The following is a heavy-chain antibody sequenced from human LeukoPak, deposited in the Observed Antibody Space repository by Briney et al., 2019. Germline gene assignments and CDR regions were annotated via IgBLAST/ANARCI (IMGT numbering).Heavy chain of an antibody. J-gene: IGHJ4*02. D-gene: IGHD4-17*01. Sequence: GASVKVSCKASGYTFTGYYMHWVRQAPGQGLEWMGWISAYNGNTNYAQKLQGRVTMTTDTSTSTAYMELRSLRSDDTAVYYCARGTVTTYLYYFDYWGQGTLVTVSS. CDR1: GYTFTGYY. V-gene: IGHV1-18*04. CDR2: ISAYNGNT. CDR3: ARGTVTTYLYYFDY.